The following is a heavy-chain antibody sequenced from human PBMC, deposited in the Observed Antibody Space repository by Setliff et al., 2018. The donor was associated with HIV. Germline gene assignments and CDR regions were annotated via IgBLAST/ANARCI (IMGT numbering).Heavy chain of an antibody. CDR3: ARVYDAFDI. CDR1: GFSFSSYE. CDR2: ISSSGSTR. Sequence: PGGSLRLSCAASGFSFSSYEMSWVRQAPGKGLEWISYISSSGSTRYYADPVKGRFTISRDNAKNSLYLQMNSLRAEDTAVYYCARVYDAFDIWGQGTMVTVSS. J-gene: IGHJ3*02. V-gene: IGHV3-48*03.